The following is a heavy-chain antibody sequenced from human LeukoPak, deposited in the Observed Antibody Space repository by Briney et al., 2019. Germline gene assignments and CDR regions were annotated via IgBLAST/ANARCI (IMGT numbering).Heavy chain of an antibody. V-gene: IGHV4-4*09. CDR2: IYTSGST. J-gene: IGHJ3*02. CDR3: ARQKCTSTSCLTKNAFDI. CDR1: GSISSYY. Sequence: SETLSLTCTVSGSISSYYWSWIRQPPGKGLEWIGYIYTSGSTNYNPSLKSRVTISVDTSKNQFSLDLSSVTAADTAVYYCARQKCTSTSCLTKNAFDIWGQGTMDTVSS. D-gene: IGHD2-2*01.